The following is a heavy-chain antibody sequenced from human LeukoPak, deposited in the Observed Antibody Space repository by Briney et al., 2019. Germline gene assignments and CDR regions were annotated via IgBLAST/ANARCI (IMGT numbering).Heavy chain of an antibody. CDR1: GFTLSSYA. D-gene: IGHD1-26*01. Sequence: GGSLRLSCIASGFTLSSYAMSWVRQAPGKGLEWASTISNSDGTTYYADSVKGRFTISRDNSKSTLYLQMNSLRAEDTAVYYCAKDRARGSYYFDYWGQGTLVTVSS. V-gene: IGHV3-23*01. J-gene: IGHJ4*02. CDR3: AKDRARGSYYFDY. CDR2: ISNSDGTT.